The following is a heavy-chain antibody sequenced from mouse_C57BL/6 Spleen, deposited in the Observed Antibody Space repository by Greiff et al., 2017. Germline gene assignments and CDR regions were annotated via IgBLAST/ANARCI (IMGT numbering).Heavy chain of an antibody. D-gene: IGHD2-4*01. CDR2: ISYDGSN. V-gene: IGHV3-6*01. CDR3: ARDGSLYYDYDALYAMDY. CDR1: GYSITSGYY. J-gene: IGHJ4*01. Sequence: EVKLEESGPGLVKPSQSLSLTCSVTGYSITSGYYWNWILQFPGNKLEWMGYISYDGSNNYNPTLKNRISITRDTSKNQFFLKFNSVTTEDTATYYCARDGSLYYDYDALYAMDYWGQGTSVTVSS.